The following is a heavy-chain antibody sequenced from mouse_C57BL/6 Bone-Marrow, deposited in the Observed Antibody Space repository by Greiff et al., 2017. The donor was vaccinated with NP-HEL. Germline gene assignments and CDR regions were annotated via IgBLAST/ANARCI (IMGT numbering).Heavy chain of an antibody. V-gene: IGHV1-22*01. J-gene: IGHJ4*01. Sequence: VQLKESGPELVKPGASVKMSCKASGYTFTDYNMHWVKQSHGKSLEWIGYINPNNGGTSYNQKFKGKATLTVNKSSSTAYMELRSLTSEDSAVYYCARWGGYYRAMDYWGQGTSVTVSS. CDR3: ARWGGYYRAMDY. CDR1: GYTFTDYN. D-gene: IGHD2-3*01. CDR2: INPNNGGT.